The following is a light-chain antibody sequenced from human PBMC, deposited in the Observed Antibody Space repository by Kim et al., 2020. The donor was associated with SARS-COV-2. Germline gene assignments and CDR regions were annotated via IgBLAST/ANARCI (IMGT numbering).Light chain of an antibody. CDR2: GKN. CDR3: TSRDSSGNYWV. V-gene: IGLV3-19*01. CDR1: SLRTYL. Sequence: ALGQTVRITCHGDSLRTYLARRYQKRPGQAPVLVIYGKNIRPSGIPDRFSGSTSGNTAFLTITGAQAEDEADYYCTSRDSSGNYWVFGGGTQLTVL. J-gene: IGLJ3*02.